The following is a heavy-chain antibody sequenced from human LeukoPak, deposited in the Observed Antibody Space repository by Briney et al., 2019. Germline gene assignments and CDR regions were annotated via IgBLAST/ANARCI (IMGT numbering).Heavy chain of an antibody. CDR2: TYYRSKWYY. CDR3: ARGIDTAMVTWEKDYYDSSGYHYFDY. Sequence: SQTLSLTCAISGDSVSSNSAAWNWIRQSPLRGLEWLGRTYYRSKWYYDYAASVKSRIIINPDTSKNQFSLQLNSVTAADTAVYYYARGIDTAMVTWEKDYYDSSGYHYFDYWGQGTLVTVSS. J-gene: IGHJ4*02. D-gene: IGHD3-22*01. V-gene: IGHV6-1*01. CDR1: GDSVSSNSAA.